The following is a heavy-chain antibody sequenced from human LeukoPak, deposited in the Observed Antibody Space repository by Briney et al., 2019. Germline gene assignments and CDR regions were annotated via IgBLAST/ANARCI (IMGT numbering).Heavy chain of an antibody. CDR1: GYTFTSYG. Sequence: ASVKVSCKASGYTFTSYGITWVRLAPGQGLEWMGWISAYNGNTNYAQMFQGRVTMTTDTSTNTAYMELRSLRADDTAMYYCARESHKTREDYWGQGTLVTVSS. D-gene: IGHD1-1*01. CDR2: ISAYNGNT. CDR3: ARESHKTREDY. V-gene: IGHV1-18*01. J-gene: IGHJ4*02.